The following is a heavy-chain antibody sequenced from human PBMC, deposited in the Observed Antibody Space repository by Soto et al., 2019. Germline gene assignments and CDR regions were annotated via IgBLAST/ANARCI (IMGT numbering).Heavy chain of an antibody. CDR3: ARAATTDY. CDR1: GGSFSGYY. J-gene: IGHJ4*02. V-gene: IGHV4-34*01. Sequence: SETLSLTCAVYGGSFSGYYWSWIRQPPGQGLEWIGEINHSGSTNYNPSLKSRVTISVDTSKNQFSLKLSPVTAAATAVYYCARAATTDYWGQGTLVTVSS. CDR2: INHSGST.